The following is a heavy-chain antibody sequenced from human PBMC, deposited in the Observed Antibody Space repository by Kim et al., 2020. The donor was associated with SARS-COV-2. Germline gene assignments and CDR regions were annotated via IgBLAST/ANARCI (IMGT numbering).Heavy chain of an antibody. CDR2: SDSGLRT. CDR3: EASDY. V-gene: IGHV3-23*01. Sequence: SDSGLRTHYADSVKGRFTISRDNSRSTLFLQMNYLRAEDTAIYYCEASDYWGQGSLVTVSS. J-gene: IGHJ4*02.